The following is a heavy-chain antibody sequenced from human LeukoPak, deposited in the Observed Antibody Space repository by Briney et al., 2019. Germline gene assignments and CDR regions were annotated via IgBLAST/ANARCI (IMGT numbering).Heavy chain of an antibody. V-gene: IGHV3-23*01. D-gene: IGHD5-12*01. J-gene: IGHJ4*02. Sequence: GGSLRLSCVASGFTLRSYVMNWVRQTPGEGLEWVSSISGSGDSTFYADSVKGRFSISRDNSKNTLYLQMNSLRAEDTAVYYCARDSGYDSGRFGYWGQGTLVTVSS. CDR1: GFTLRSYV. CDR2: ISGSGDST. CDR3: ARDSGYDSGRFGY.